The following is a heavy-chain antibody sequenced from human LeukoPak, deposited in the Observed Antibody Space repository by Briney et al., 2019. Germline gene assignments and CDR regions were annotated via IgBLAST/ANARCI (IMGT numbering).Heavy chain of an antibody. V-gene: IGHV3-33*08. Sequence: GRSLRLSCAASGFTFSSYGMHWVRQAPGKGLEWVAVIWYGGSNKYYADSVKGRFTISRDNAKNSVYLQMNSLRVEDTAAYYCGRGWAVDFWGQGTLVTVSS. CDR2: IWYGGSNK. CDR1: GFTFSSYG. D-gene: IGHD5-24*01. J-gene: IGHJ4*02. CDR3: GRGWAVDF.